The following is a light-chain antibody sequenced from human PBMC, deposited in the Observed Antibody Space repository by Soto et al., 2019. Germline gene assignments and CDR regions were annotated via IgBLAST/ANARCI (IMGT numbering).Light chain of an antibody. V-gene: IGKV2-28*01. CDR2: LGS. J-gene: IGKJ4*01. CDR3: AQGLATLFT. CDR1: RNLLHSNGYYY. Sequence: EIVLTQSPLSLPVTPGEPASISCRSSRNLLHSNGYYYLDWYLQKPGQSPQLLIYLGSNRASGVPDRFSGSGSGTDFTLTISRVEAEDVGVYFCAQGLATLFTFGGGTKVDTK.